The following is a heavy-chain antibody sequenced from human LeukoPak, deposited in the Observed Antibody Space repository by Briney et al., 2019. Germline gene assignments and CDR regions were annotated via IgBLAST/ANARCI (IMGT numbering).Heavy chain of an antibody. D-gene: IGHD5-18*01. CDR3: AKDHSFGYDY. CDR2: ISDSGVST. V-gene: IGHV3-23*01. Sequence: PGGSLRLSCAASGFTFSSYAMYWVRQAPEKGLEWVSAISDSGVSTYYADSVRGRFTVSRDNSKNTLYLQMNSLRVEDTAVYYCAKDHSFGYDYWGQGTLVTVSS. CDR1: GFTFSSYA. J-gene: IGHJ4*02.